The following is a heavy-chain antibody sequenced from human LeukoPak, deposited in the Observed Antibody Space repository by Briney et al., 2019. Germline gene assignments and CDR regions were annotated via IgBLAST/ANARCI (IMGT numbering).Heavy chain of an antibody. CDR2: INWNGHST. J-gene: IGHJ4*01. CDR1: GFTFDDYG. Sequence: GGSLRLSCAASGFTFDDYGMSWVRQAPGKGLEWVSGINWNGHSTGYADSVRGRFTIFRDNAKDSVYLQMNSLRAEDSATYYCVREGFYFFDFWGQGTLVTVSS. CDR3: VREGFYFFDF. V-gene: IGHV3-20*04.